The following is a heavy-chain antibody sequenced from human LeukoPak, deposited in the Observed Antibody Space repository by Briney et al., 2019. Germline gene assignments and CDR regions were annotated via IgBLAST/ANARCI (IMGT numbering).Heavy chain of an antibody. CDR2: ISGSGGST. CDR1: GFTFSSYA. CDR3: ARPFSVHFDWDF. D-gene: IGHD3-9*01. V-gene: IGHV3-23*01. J-gene: IGHJ4*02. Sequence: GGSLRLSCAASGFTFSSYAMSWVRQAPWKGLEWVSAISGSGGSTYYADSVKGRFIISRDNGKNSLYLQMNSLRAEDTAVYYCARPFSVHFDWDFWGQGTLVTVSS.